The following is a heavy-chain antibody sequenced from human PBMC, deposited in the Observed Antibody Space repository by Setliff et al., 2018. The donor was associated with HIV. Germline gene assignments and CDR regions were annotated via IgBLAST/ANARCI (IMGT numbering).Heavy chain of an antibody. CDR2: LAVGSGDT. V-gene: IGHV1-58*02. CDR1: GFTFGRSS. CDR3: GALYSSSSRGYYFHMDV. D-gene: IGHD6-6*01. J-gene: IGHJ6*03. Sequence: SVKVSCKASGFTFGRSSMQWVRQARGQRLEWIGWLAVGSGDTSYAQRFHERVTITRDMSTNTAYMELSSLRSEDTAIYYGGALYSSSSRGYYFHMDVWGKGTTVTVSS.